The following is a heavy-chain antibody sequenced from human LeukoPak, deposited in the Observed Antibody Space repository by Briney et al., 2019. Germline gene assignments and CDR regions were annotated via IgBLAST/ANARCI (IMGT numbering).Heavy chain of an antibody. CDR2: ISSSGGST. D-gene: IGHD1-26*01. CDR3: ARRGSYSAEYFPH. J-gene: IGHJ1*01. Sequence: GGSLRLSCAASGFSFSSYTMHWVRQAPGKGLEYVSAISSSGGSTYYVNSVKGRFTISRDNSKNTLYLQMGRLRAEDMAVYYCARRGSYSAEYFPHRGQGTLVTVSS. V-gene: IGHV3-64*01. CDR1: GFSFSSYT.